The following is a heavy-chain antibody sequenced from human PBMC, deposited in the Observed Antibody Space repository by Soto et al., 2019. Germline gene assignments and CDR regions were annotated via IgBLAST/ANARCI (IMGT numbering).Heavy chain of an antibody. D-gene: IGHD3-10*01. J-gene: IGHJ6*02. CDR2: IIPIFGTA. CDR3: ARDYYGSGRYYYYGMDV. Sequence: GASVKVSCKASGGTFSCYAISWVRQAPGQGLEWMGGIIPIFGTANYAQKFQGRVTITADESTSTAYMELSSLRSEDTAVYYCARDYYGSGRYYYYGMDVWGQGTTVTVSS. CDR1: GGTFSCYA. V-gene: IGHV1-69*13.